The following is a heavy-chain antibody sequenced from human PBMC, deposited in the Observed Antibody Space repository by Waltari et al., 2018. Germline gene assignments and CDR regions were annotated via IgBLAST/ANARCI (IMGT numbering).Heavy chain of an antibody. CDR3: TGGAVTGTDF. J-gene: IGHJ4*02. CDR1: GFPFSGPT. CDR2: IRSKPNNYAT. D-gene: IGHD6-13*01. V-gene: IGHV3-73*01. Sequence: EVQVVESGGGLVQPGGSLNLSCPPSGFPFSGPTIHWVRQTSGKGLEWIGRIRSKPNNYATRYTASVEGRFTISRDDSENTAYLQMSSLMTEDTAVYYCTGGAVTGTDFWGQGTLVTVSS.